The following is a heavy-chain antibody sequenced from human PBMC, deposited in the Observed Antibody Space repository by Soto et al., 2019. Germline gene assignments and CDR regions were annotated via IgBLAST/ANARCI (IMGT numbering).Heavy chain of an antibody. CDR3: ARHTSDTYYDYIWGSYRIDY. D-gene: IGHD3-16*02. V-gene: IGHV4-39*01. Sequence: SETLSLTCTVSGGSISSSSYYWGWIRQPPGKGLEWIGSVYYSGSTYYNPSLKSRVTMSVDTSKNQFSLKLSSVTAADTAVYYCARHTSDTYYDYIWGSYRIDYWGQGTLVTVSS. CDR2: VYYSGST. CDR1: GGSISSSSYY. J-gene: IGHJ4*02.